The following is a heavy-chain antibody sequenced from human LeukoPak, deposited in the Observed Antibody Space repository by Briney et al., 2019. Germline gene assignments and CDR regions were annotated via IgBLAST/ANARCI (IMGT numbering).Heavy chain of an antibody. D-gene: IGHD5-12*01. CDR2: IYHSGST. CDR3: ARESGYSGYDYFDY. J-gene: IGHJ4*02. Sequence: SETLSHTCAVSGGSISSGGYSWSWIRQPPGKGLEWIGYIYHSGSTYYNPSLKSRSTISVDRSKNQFSLKLSSVTAADTAVYYCARESGYSGYDYFDYWGQRTLLTVSS. V-gene: IGHV4-30-2*01. CDR1: GGSISSGGYS.